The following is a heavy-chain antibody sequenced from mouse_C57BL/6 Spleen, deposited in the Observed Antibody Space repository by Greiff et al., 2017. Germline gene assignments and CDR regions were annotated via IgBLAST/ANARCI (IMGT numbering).Heavy chain of an antibody. Sequence: QVQLKQPGAELVRPGSSVKLSCKASGYTFTSYWMHWVKQRPIQGLEWIGNIDPSDSETHYNQKFKDKATLTVDKSSSTAYMQLSSLTSEDSAVYYCARHPITTVVAEGYFDVWGTGTTVTVSS. CDR1: GYTFTSYW. J-gene: IGHJ1*03. CDR2: IDPSDSET. V-gene: IGHV1-52*01. D-gene: IGHD1-1*01. CDR3: ARHPITTVVAEGYFDV.